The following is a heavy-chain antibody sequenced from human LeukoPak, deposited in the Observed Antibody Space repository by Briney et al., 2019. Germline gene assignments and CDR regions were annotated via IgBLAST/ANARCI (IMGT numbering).Heavy chain of an antibody. V-gene: IGHV4-59*08. CDR3: ARHGTTVTTKGWFDL. J-gene: IGHJ5*02. Sequence: SETLSLTCTVSGGSISSYYWSWIRQPPGKGLEWIGYIYYSGSTNYNPSLKSRVTISVDTSKNQFSLKLSSVTAADTAVYYCARHGTTVTTKGWFDLWGQGTLVTVSS. CDR2: IYYSGST. D-gene: IGHD4-17*01. CDR1: GGSISSYY.